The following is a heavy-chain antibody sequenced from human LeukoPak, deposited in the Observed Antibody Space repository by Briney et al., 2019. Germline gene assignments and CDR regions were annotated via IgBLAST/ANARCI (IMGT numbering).Heavy chain of an antibody. CDR1: GGTFSSYA. CDR2: INPSGGST. CDR3: ARDRGGFYPRYFDY. D-gene: IGHD3-22*01. V-gene: IGHV1-46*01. Sequence: ASVKVSCKASGGTFSSYAISWVRQAPGQGLEWMGIINPSGGSTSYAQKFQGRVTMTRDMSTSTVYMELSSLRSEDTAVYYCARDRGGFYPRYFDYWGQGTLVTVSS. J-gene: IGHJ4*02.